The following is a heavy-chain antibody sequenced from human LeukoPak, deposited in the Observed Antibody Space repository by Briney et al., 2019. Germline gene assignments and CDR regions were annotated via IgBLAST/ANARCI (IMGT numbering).Heavy chain of an antibody. V-gene: IGHV3-23*01. D-gene: IGHD1-26*01. J-gene: IGHJ4*02. CDR2: ISGSGGST. Sequence: GGSLRLSCAASGFTFSSYAMSWVRQAPGKGLEWVSAISGSGGSTYYADSVKGRFTTSRDNAKNSLYLQMNSLRDEDTAVYYCAREIVGATEGYFDYWGQGTLVTVSS. CDR1: GFTFSSYA. CDR3: AREIVGATEGYFDY.